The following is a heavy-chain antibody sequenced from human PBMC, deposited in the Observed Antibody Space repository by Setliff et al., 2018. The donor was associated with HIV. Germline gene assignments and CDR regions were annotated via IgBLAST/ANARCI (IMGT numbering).Heavy chain of an antibody. CDR1: GGSFTSRSYY. Sequence: SETLSLTCTVYGGSFTSRSYYWGWIRQPPGKGLEWIGSIFYSGITYYNPSLKSRVTISVDTSKNQFSLNLTSVTAADTAVYYCARSKTFYDFWGGYYTHGAFKIWGLGTMVTVSS. CDR3: ARSKTFYDFWGGYYTHGAFKI. J-gene: IGHJ3*02. D-gene: IGHD3-3*01. V-gene: IGHV4-39*01. CDR2: IFYSGIT.